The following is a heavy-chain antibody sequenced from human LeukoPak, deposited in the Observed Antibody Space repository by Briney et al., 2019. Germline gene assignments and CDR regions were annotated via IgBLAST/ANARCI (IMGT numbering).Heavy chain of an antibody. CDR2: IYSGGST. J-gene: IGHJ5*02. V-gene: IGHV3-53*01. D-gene: IGHD6-19*01. CDR3: AKVVDGQWLVRGWFDP. Sequence: GGSLRLSCAASGFTVSSNYMSWVRQAPGKGLEWVSVIYSGGSTYYADSVQGRFTISRDNSKNTLYLQMSSLRAEDTAIYFCAKVVDGQWLVRGWFDPWGQGTLVTVSS. CDR1: GFTVSSNY.